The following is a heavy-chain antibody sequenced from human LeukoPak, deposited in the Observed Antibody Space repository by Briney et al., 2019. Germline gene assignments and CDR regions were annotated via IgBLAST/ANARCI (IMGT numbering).Heavy chain of an antibody. J-gene: IGHJ4*02. D-gene: IGHD6-19*01. CDR1: GGSFSGYY. V-gene: IGHV4-34*01. CDR2: INHSGSA. CDR3: ARGSLRAVAGYYFDY. Sequence: SETLSLTCAVYGGSFSGYYWSWIRQPPGKGLEWIGEINHSGSANYNPSLKSRVTISVDTSKNQFSLKLSSVTAADTAVYYCARGSLRAVAGYYFDYWGQGTLVTVSS.